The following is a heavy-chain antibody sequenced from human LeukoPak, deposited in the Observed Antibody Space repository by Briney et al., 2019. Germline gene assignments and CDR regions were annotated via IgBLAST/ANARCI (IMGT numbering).Heavy chain of an antibody. CDR3: ARGQMYSSSWYYTIGHAFDI. D-gene: IGHD6-13*01. Sequence: PSETLSLTCTVSGDSISSTSYYWGWIRQPPGKGLEWIGTIFYTGSTYYNPSLKSRVTISVDTSKNQFSLKLSSVTAADTAVYYCARGQMYSSSWYYTIGHAFDIWGQGTMVTVSS. CDR1: GDSISSTSYY. J-gene: IGHJ3*02. V-gene: IGHV4-39*07. CDR2: IFYTGST.